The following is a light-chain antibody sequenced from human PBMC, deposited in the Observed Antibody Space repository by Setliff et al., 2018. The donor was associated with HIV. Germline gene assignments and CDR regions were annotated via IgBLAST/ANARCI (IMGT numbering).Light chain of an antibody. CDR3: SSYTNTPLYV. V-gene: IGLV2-14*03. J-gene: IGLJ1*01. Sequence: SVLTQPASVSGSPGQSITISCTGTSSDVGGYNFVSWYQQHPGKAPNLMIYDVSNRPSGVSNRFSGSKSGNTASLTISGLQAEDEADYYCSSYTNTPLYVFGTGTKVTVL. CDR2: DVS. CDR1: SSDVGGYNF.